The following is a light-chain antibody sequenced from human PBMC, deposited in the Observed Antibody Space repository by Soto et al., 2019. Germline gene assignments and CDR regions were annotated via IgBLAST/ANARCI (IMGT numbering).Light chain of an antibody. J-gene: IGKJ4*01. Sequence: EIVMTQSPATLSVSPGERATLSCRASQTVSSNLAWYQQKPGQAPRLLIYDASTRATGIPARFSGSGSGTEFTLTISSLQSEDFAVYYCQHYDNWPLTFGGGTKVEIK. CDR2: DAS. V-gene: IGKV3-15*01. CDR1: QTVSSN. CDR3: QHYDNWPLT.